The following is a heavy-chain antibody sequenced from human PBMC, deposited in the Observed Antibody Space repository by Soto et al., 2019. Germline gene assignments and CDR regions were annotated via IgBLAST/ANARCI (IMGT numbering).Heavy chain of an antibody. CDR1: GGSFSGYY. Sequence: SETLSLTCAVYGGSFSGYYWSWIRQPPGKGLEWIGEINHSGSTNYNPSLKSRVTISVDTSKNQFSLKLGSVTAADTAVYYCARGGTDYGDYEPYYYYGMDVWGQGTTVTVSS. J-gene: IGHJ6*02. CDR2: INHSGST. V-gene: IGHV4-34*01. D-gene: IGHD4-17*01. CDR3: ARGGTDYGDYEPYYYYGMDV.